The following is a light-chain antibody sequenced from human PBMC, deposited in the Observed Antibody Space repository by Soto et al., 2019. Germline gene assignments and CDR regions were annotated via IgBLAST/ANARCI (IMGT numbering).Light chain of an antibody. Sequence: QAVVTQEPSLTVSPGGTVTLTCASSSGAVTSGYYPNWFQQKPGQAPRILIYSTSNKHSWAPARFSGSLRGGKAALTLAGVQPEDEAEYYCLLFYGGAWVFGGGTKLTVL. CDR2: STS. CDR1: SGAVTSGYY. J-gene: IGLJ3*02. V-gene: IGLV7-43*01. CDR3: LLFYGGAWV.